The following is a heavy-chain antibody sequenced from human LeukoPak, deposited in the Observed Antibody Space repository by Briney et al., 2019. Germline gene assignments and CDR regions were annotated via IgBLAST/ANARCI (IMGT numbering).Heavy chain of an antibody. CDR3: GRRLWSLDY. V-gene: IGHV4-34*01. Sequence: SETLSLTCAVYGGSFSGYYWSWIRQPPGKGLEWIGEINHSGSTNYNPSLKSRVTISVDTSKKQFSLKLSSVAAAETAVYYWGRRLWSLDYWGQGTLVTVSS. J-gene: IGHJ4*02. D-gene: IGHD3-10*01. CDR2: INHSGST. CDR1: GGSFSGYY.